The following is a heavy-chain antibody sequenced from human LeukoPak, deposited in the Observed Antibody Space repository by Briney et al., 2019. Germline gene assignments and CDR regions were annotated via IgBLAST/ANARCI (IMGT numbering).Heavy chain of an antibody. D-gene: IGHD3-9*01. CDR3: AKVSRYFDRTSTDLDY. CDR1: GFNFGGYW. V-gene: IGHV3-74*01. J-gene: IGHJ4*02. Sequence: PGGSLRLSCAASGFNFGGYWMHWVRQAPGKGLVWVTRISADGSYTLYADSVKGRYTISRDNSKNTLYLQMNSLRAEDTAVYYCAKVSRYFDRTSTDLDYWGQGTLVTVSS. CDR2: ISADGSYT.